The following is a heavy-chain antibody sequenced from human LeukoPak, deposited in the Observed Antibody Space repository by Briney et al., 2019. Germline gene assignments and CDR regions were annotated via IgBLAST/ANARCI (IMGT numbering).Heavy chain of an antibody. D-gene: IGHD6-19*01. V-gene: IGHV1-69*04. CDR1: GYTFTSYG. J-gene: IGHJ5*02. CDR3: ARGIAVAGRFDP. Sequence: SVKVSCKASGYTFTSYGISWVRQAPGQGLEWMGRIIPILGIANYAQKFQGRVTITADKSTSTAYMELSSLRSEDTAVYYRARGIAVAGRFDPWGQGTLVTVSS. CDR2: IIPILGIA.